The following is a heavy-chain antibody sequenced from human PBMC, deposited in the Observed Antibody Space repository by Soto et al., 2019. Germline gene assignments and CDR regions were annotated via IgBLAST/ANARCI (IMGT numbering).Heavy chain of an antibody. Sequence: EVQLVESGGGLVQPGGSLRLSCAASGFTFSSFWMHWVRQAPGTGLVWVSRINSDGSTITYADSVKGRFTISRDNTKNTMYLQMNCLEPEDTAVYYGARVTHGWGGGQLVIDHWGQGALVTVS. D-gene: IGHD6-13*01. J-gene: IGHJ4*02. CDR2: INSDGSTI. V-gene: IGHV3-74*01. CDR3: ARVTHGWGGGQLVIDH. CDR1: GFTFSSFW.